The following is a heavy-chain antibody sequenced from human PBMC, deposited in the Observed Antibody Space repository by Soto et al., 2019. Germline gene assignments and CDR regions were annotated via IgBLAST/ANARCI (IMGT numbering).Heavy chain of an antibody. D-gene: IGHD1-26*01. Sequence: SETLSLTCIVSGFSISIGYCTWIRQSPGKGLEWIGYISHSGLRHYRASLQSRLTMSVETSKNQFSLNLTSVTAADTAIYYCATSNTTCPGCYSWGQGTLVTVSS. CDR1: GFSISIGY. V-gene: IGHV4-59*01. CDR2: ISHSGLR. J-gene: IGHJ5*02. CDR3: ATSNTTCPGCYS.